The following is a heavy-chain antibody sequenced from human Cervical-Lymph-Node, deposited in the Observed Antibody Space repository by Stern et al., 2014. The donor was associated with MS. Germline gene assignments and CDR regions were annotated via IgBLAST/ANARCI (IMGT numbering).Heavy chain of an antibody. CDR3: TKDTYGPEDY. Sequence: EVQLVESGGGLVQPGGSLRLSCVASGFTFRNYWMHWVRLGPWKGLRGVARINRDGTTITHADSVKGRFTISRDNAKNTLYLQMNSLRVEDTAVYYCTKDTYGPEDYWGQGTSVTVSS. D-gene: IGHD3-10*01. CDR1: GFTFRNYW. J-gene: IGHJ4*02. V-gene: IGHV3-74*02. CDR2: INRDGTTI.